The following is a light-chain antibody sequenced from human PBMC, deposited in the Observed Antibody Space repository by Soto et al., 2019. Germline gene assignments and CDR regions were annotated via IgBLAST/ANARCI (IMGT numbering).Light chain of an antibody. CDR2: KAS. V-gene: IGKV1-5*03. Sequence: DIQMTQSPSTLSASVGDRVTITCRASQSVDVWLAWFQQKPGKAPKVLIHKASSLDSGVPSRFSGSGSGTQFTLTISSLQPDDFATYCCQHYSASCLWTVGHGTKVELK. J-gene: IGKJ1*01. CDR1: QSVDVW. CDR3: QHYSASCLWT.